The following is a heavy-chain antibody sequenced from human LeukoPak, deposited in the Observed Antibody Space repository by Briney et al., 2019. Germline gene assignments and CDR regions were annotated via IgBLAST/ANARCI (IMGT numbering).Heavy chain of an antibody. CDR3: ARGAVVPAAIDF. D-gene: IGHD2-2*01. V-gene: IGHV3-30-3*01. CDR2: ISHDGINK. Sequence: GGSLRLSCAASGFTFSSYSIQWVRQAPGKGLECVTVISHDGINKYYADSVKGRFTVSRDNSQNTVHLQMSSLRTEDTAIYYCARGAVVPAAIDFWGQGTLVTVSS. J-gene: IGHJ4*02. CDR1: GFTFSSYS.